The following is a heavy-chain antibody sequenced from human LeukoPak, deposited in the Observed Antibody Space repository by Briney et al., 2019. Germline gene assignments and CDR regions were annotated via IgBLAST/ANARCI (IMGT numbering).Heavy chain of an antibody. CDR1: GGSISSSSYY. Sequence: PSETLSLTSTVSGGSISSSSYYWGWIRQPPGKGLEWIGSIYYSGNTHYNPSLKSRATISVDTSKNQFSLKLSSVTAADTAVYYCARHWDRGSYYLPVVDYFDYWGQGTLVTVSS. D-gene: IGHD1-26*01. CDR3: ARHWDRGSYYLPVVDYFDY. V-gene: IGHV4-39*01. J-gene: IGHJ4*02. CDR2: IYYSGNT.